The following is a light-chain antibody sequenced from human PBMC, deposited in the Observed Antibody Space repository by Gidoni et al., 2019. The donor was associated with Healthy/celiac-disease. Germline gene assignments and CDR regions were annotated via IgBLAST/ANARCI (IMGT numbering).Light chain of an antibody. CDR1: QSISSY. V-gene: IGKV1-39*01. Sequence: DIQMTQSPSSLSASVGDRVTINCRASQSISSYLNWYQQKPVKAPKLLIYAASSLQSGVPSRFSVSGSGTDFTLTISSLQPEDFATYYCQQSYSTPLTFGGGTKVEI. CDR2: AAS. J-gene: IGKJ4*01. CDR3: QQSYSTPLT.